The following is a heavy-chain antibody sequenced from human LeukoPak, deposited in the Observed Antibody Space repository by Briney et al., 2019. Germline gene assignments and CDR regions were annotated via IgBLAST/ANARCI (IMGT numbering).Heavy chain of an antibody. D-gene: IGHD1-1*01. CDR3: ARSRTTISYADY. V-gene: IGHV3-30*09. Sequence: GGSLRLSCAASGFTFSSYAMNWVRQAPGKGLEWVAVISNDGSHEYYADSVKGRFGISRDNSKSTLFLQMNSLRPEDTAMYYCARSRTTISYADYWGQGTPVTVSS. CDR2: ISNDGSHE. CDR1: GFTFSSYA. J-gene: IGHJ4*02.